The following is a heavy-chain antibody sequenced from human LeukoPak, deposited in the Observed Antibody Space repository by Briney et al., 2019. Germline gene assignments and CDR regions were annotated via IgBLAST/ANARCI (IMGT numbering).Heavy chain of an antibody. CDR3: AKEPYSSGFDY. CDR2: ISYDGSNK. Sequence: GGSLRLSCAASGFTFSSYGMHWVRQAPGKGLEWVAVISYDGSNKYYADSVKGRFTISRDNSKNTLYLQMNSLRAEDTAVYYCAKEPYSSGFDYWGQGPLVTVSS. D-gene: IGHD6-19*01. J-gene: IGHJ4*02. CDR1: GFTFSSYG. V-gene: IGHV3-30*18.